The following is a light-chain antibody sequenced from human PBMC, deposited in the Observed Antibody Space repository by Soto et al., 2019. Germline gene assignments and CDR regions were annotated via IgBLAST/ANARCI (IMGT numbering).Light chain of an antibody. CDR3: QQYDSTPPT. CDR1: QSVNSNY. Sequence: EIVLTQSPGTLSLSPGDRATLSCRASQSVNSNYLAWYQRKPGQAPRLLIYGASNRATDIPYRFSASGSGTDFTLNITRLEAEDFAVYYCQQYDSTPPTCGQGTKVEVK. CDR2: GAS. V-gene: IGKV3-20*01. J-gene: IGKJ1*01.